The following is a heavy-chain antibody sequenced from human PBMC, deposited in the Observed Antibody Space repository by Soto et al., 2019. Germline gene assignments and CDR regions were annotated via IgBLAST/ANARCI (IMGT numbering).Heavy chain of an antibody. CDR2: MSSSSDTI. V-gene: IGHV3-48*02. CDR3: ARGKLAAVPYYFDY. J-gene: IGHJ4*02. CDR1: GFTFSSYS. Sequence: GGSLRLSCAASGFTFSSYSMNWVRQAPGKGLEWVSYMSSSSDTIYYADSVKGRFTISRDNAKNSLYLQMNSLRDEDTAVYYCARGKLAAVPYYFDYWGQGTLVTVSS. D-gene: IGHD6-13*01.